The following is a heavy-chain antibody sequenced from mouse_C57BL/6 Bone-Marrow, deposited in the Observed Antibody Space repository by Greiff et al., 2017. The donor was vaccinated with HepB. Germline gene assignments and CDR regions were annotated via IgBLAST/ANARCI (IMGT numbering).Heavy chain of an antibody. CDR3: ARKYYGSSYGGYAMDY. D-gene: IGHD1-1*01. J-gene: IGHJ4*01. V-gene: IGHV1-26*01. CDR1: GYTFTDYY. CDR2: INPNNGGT. Sequence: VQLQQSGPELVKPGASVKISCKASGYTFTDYYMNWVKQSHGKSLEWIGDINPNNGGTSYNQKFKGKATLTVDKSSSTAYMELRSLTSEDSAVYYCARKYYGSSYGGYAMDYWGQGTSVTVSS.